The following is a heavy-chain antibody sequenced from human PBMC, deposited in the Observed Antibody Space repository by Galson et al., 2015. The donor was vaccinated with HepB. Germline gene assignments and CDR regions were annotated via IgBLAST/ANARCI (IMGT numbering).Heavy chain of an antibody. Sequence: SLRLSCAASGFTFSNAWMSWVRQAPGKGLEWVGRIKSKTDGGTTDYAAPVKGRFTISRDDSKNTLYLQMNSLKTEDTAVYYCTTDIRVGGWYRYSSYWGQGTLVTVSS. J-gene: IGHJ4*02. CDR2: IKSKTDGGTT. CDR3: TTDIRVGGWYRYSSY. D-gene: IGHD6-19*01. V-gene: IGHV3-15*01. CDR1: GFTFSNAW.